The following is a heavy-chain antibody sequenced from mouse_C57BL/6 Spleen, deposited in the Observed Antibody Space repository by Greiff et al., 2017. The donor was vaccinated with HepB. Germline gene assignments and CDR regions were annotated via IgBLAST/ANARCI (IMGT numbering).Heavy chain of an antibody. Sequence: VQLQQSGPELVKPGASVKIPCKASGYTFTDYNMDWVKQSHGKSLEWIGDINPNNGGTIYNQKFKGKATLTVDKSSSTAYMELRSLTSEDTAVYYCARSPTAQASLYYAMDYWGQGTSVTVAS. CDR3: ARSPTAQASLYYAMDY. J-gene: IGHJ4*01. CDR1: GYTFTDYN. V-gene: IGHV1-18*01. D-gene: IGHD3-2*02. CDR2: INPNNGGT.